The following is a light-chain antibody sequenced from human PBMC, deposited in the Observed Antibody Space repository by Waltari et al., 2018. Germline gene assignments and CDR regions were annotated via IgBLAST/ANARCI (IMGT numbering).Light chain of an antibody. CDR1: SGHSSYA. V-gene: IGLV4-69*01. Sequence: QLLLTQSPSASASLGPPVKLTCTLSSGHSSYAIAWPQQQPDKGPRYLMKVNSDGSHIKGDGIPDRFSGSSSGAERYLTISSLQSEDEADYYCQTGGFGIWVFGGGTKLTVL. J-gene: IGLJ3*02. CDR2: VNSDGSH. CDR3: QTGGFGIWV.